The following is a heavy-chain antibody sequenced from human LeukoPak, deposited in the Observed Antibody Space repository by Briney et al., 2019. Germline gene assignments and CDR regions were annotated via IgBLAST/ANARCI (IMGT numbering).Heavy chain of an antibody. Sequence: GGPLRCYCAASGFTFSSYAMSWFRQAPGKGLERVSTISGSGDSTYYADSVKVRFTISRDNSKNTLHLQRSSLRAEDTAVYSCAKGRSGVSSAAINYWGQGTLVTVSS. CDR1: GFTFSSYA. J-gene: IGHJ4*02. D-gene: IGHD2-2*01. CDR3: AKGRSGVSSAAINY. V-gene: IGHV3-23*01. CDR2: ISGSGDST.